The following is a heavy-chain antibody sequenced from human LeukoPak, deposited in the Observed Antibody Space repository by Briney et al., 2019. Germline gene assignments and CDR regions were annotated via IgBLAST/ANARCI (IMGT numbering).Heavy chain of an antibody. J-gene: IGHJ4*02. D-gene: IGHD4-17*01. CDR2: IYYSGIT. CDR1: GGSISSNINY. Sequence: SETLSLTCTVSGGSISSNINYWGWIRQPPGKGLEWIGSIYYSGITYYIPSLKSRVTISLDTSKNQFSLTVTSVTAADTAVYYCARHSRHYGGDYWGQGTLVTVSS. CDR3: ARHSRHYGGDY. V-gene: IGHV4-39*07.